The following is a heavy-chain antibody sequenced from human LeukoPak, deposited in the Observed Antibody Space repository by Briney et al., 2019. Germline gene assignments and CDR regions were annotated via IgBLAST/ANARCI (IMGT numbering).Heavy chain of an antibody. Sequence: GASVKVSCKASGGTFSSYAISWVRQAPGQGLEWMGRIIPILGIANYAQKFQGRVTITADKSTSTAYMELSSLRSEDTAVYYCAREDVDYYDSSGYYGAYWGQGTLVTVSS. CDR1: GGTFSSYA. V-gene: IGHV1-69*04. J-gene: IGHJ4*02. CDR3: AREDVDYYDSSGYYGAY. CDR2: IIPILGIA. D-gene: IGHD3-22*01.